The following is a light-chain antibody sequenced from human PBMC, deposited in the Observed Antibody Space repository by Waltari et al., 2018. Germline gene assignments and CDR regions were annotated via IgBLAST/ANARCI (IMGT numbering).Light chain of an antibody. CDR1: SSDVGAYNY. J-gene: IGLJ2*01. CDR3: CSHRTSSRFVI. CDR2: EVT. V-gene: IGLV2-14*01. Sequence: QSALTQPASVSGSPGQSITISCTGTSSDVGAYNYVSWYQQHPGKAPKLLILEVTKRPSGVFGRFSGSKSGIPAFLTISGLQAEDEADSYCCSHRTSSRFVIFGGGTTLTV.